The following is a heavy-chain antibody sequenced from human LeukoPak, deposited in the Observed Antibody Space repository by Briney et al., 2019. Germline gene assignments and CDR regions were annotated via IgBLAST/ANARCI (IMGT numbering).Heavy chain of an antibody. D-gene: IGHD2-15*01. CDR3: ACDLLSDDSPYFDY. V-gene: IGHV1-3*01. Sequence: ASVKVSCKASGYTFSSYALHWVRQAPGQRPEWMGWINAGNGNTKYSQKFQGRVTITRDTSASTAYMELSSLRSEDTAVYYCACDLLSDDSPYFDYWGQGTLVTVSS. CDR2: INAGNGNT. J-gene: IGHJ4*02. CDR1: GYTFSSYA.